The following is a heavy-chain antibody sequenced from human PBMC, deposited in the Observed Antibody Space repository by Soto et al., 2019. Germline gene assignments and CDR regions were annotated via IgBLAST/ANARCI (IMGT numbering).Heavy chain of an antibody. CDR1: GFTFSSYW. V-gene: IGHV3-7*01. CDR2: IKQDGSEK. D-gene: IGHD2-15*01. J-gene: IGHJ6*02. CDR3: ARDPSVVVVAATPYYYYGTDV. Sequence: PGGSLRLSCAASGFTFSSYWMSWVRQAPGKGLEWVANIKQDGSEKYYVDSVKGRFTISRDNAKNSLYLQMNSLRAEDTAVYYCARDPSVVVVAATPYYYYGTDVWGQGTTVTVSS.